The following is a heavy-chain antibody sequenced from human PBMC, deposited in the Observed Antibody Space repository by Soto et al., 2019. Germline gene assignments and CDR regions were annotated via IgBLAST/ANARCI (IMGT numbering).Heavy chain of an antibody. Sequence: QVQLQESGPGLVKPSETLSLTCSVSGDSVSSYYWSWIRQPPGKGLEWIGYVYYDGSTNYNPSLETRVTISKDTPKTHVSLKLSSLTAADTPVDHCARGRRSPTVYYGLDVWGQGTTVAVSS. V-gene: IGHV4-59*02. J-gene: IGHJ6*02. CDR2: VYYDGST. D-gene: IGHD1-26*01. CDR1: GDSVSSYY. CDR3: ARGRRSPTVYYGLDV.